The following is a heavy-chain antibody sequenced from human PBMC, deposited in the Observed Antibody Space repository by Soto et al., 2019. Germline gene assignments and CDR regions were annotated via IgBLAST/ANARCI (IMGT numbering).Heavy chain of an antibody. J-gene: IGHJ5*02. CDR2: INPNSGGT. D-gene: IGHD4-17*01. CDR3: ARGVKYGAYSRWFDP. Sequence: GASVKVSCKASGYTFTGYYMHWVRQAPGQGLEWMGWINPNSGGTNYAQKFQGRVTISADKFTGTAYMELTGLRSDDTAVYFCARGVKYGAYSRWFDPWGQGTLVTVSS. CDR1: GYTFTGYY. V-gene: IGHV1-2*02.